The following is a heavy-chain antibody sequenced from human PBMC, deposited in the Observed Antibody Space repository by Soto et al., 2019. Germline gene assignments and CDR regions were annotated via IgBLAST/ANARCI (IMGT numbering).Heavy chain of an antibody. D-gene: IGHD3-10*01. J-gene: IGHJ4*02. Sequence: QVQLQESGPGLVKPSETLSLTCTVSGGSISSYYWSWIRQPPGKGLEWIGYIYHRGTTNYTPSFKSRVTIAADMAKNECSLKLSSVTAADAAVYYCARAIRRGGGFDYWGQGTLVTVSS. CDR1: GGSISSYY. CDR2: IYHRGTT. CDR3: ARAIRRGGGFDY. V-gene: IGHV4-59*01.